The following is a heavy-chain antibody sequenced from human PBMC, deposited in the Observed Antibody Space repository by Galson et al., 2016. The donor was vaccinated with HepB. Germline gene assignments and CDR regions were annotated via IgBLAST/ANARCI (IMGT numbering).Heavy chain of an antibody. CDR1: GGSISSYY. CDR3: ARGGLWFGESHFDY. V-gene: IGHV4-59*01. J-gene: IGHJ4*02. CDR2: IYYSGST. Sequence: LSLTCTVSGGSISSYYWNWIRQPPGKGLEWIGYIYYSGSTNYNPPLKSRVTISVDTSKHQFSLKLSSVTAADTAVYYCARGGLWFGESHFDYWGQGTLVTVSS. D-gene: IGHD3-10*01.